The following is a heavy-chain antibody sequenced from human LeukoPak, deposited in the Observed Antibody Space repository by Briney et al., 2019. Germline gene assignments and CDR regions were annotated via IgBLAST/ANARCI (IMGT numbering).Heavy chain of an antibody. CDR2: FYYSGST. CDR3: ARHNGAAAIVMFDY. J-gene: IGHJ4*02. D-gene: IGHD6-13*01. V-gene: IGHV4-59*08. CDR1: GGSIRNYY. Sequence: PSETLSLTCTVSGGSIRNYYWSWIRQPPGQGLEWIGYFYYSGSTNYNPSLESRVTISVDVSKNQFSLSLSSVTAADTAVYYCARHNGAAAIVMFDYWGQGTLVTVSS.